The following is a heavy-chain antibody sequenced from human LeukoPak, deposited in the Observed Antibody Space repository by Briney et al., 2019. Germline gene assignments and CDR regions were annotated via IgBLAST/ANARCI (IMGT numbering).Heavy chain of an antibody. D-gene: IGHD3-3*01. CDR2: IYYSGST. Sequence: SETLSLTCTVSGGSISSGGYYWSWIRQHPGKGLEWIGYIYYSGSTNYNPSLKSRVTISVDTSKNQFSLKLTPVTAADTAVYYCARGVPEYYDFWSGYFYYFDYWGQGTLVTVSS. J-gene: IGHJ4*02. CDR3: ARGVPEYYDFWSGYFYYFDY. CDR1: GGSISSGGYY. V-gene: IGHV4-61*08.